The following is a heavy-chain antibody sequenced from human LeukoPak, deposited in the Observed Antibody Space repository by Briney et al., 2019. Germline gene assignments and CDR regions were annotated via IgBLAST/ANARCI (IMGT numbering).Heavy chain of an antibody. V-gene: IGHV4-61*02. CDR1: GASVSSGGYY. Sequence: SETLSLTCSVSGASVSSGGYYWSWIRQPVGKEMEWIGRINPSGDTNYNPSLKSRVTMSIQTSKNQLFLNLISVTAADTALYYCARGFSTGWYFDPWGRGTQVTVSS. CDR3: ARGFSTGWYFDP. J-gene: IGHJ2*01. D-gene: IGHD6-19*01. CDR2: INPSGDT.